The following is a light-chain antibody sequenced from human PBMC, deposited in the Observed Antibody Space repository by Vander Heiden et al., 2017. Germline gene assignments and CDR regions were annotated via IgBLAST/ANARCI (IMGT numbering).Light chain of an antibody. V-gene: IGKV1-9*01. J-gene: IGKJ5*01. Sequence: PSFLAASVGDRVTITCRASQGIRSYLAWYQQKPGKAPKLLIYARSTWQRGVPSRCSGSGCGTEFTLTISSRQPEDFAAYYCRQLNSNQITFGPGTRLEIK. CDR2: ARS. CDR1: QGIRSY. CDR3: RQLNSNQIT.